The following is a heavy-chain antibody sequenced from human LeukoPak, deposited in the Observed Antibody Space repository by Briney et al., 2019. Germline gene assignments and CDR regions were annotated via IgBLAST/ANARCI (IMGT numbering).Heavy chain of an antibody. CDR2: TYYSGST. J-gene: IGHJ6*02. Sequence: NPSQTLSLTCTVSGGSISSGGYYWSWIRQHPGKGLEWIGYTYYSGSTYYNPSLKSRVTISVDTSKNQFSLKLSSVTAADTAVYYCARAPAGSGWSYYYYYYGMDVWGQGTTVTVSS. D-gene: IGHD6-19*01. V-gene: IGHV4-31*03. CDR1: GGSISSGGYY. CDR3: ARAPAGSGWSYYYYYYGMDV.